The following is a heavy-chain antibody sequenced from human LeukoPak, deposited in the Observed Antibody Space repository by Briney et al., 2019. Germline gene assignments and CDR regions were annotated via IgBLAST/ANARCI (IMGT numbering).Heavy chain of an antibody. Sequence: GASVKVSCKASRYTFTSYYMHWVRQAPGQGLEWMGIINPSGGSASYARKFQGRVTMTRDTSTSTVYMELSSLRSDDTAVYFCAREVPHSGIYWGQGTVVTVSS. CDR1: RYTFTSYY. V-gene: IGHV1-46*01. J-gene: IGHJ4*01. CDR2: INPSGGSA. CDR3: AREVPHSGIY.